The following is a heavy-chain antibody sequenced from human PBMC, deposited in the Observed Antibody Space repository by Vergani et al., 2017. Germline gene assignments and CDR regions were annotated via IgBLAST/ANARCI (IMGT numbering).Heavy chain of an antibody. Sequence: EVQLVESGGGLVKPGGSLRLSCAASGFTFSNAWMSWVRQAPGKGLEWVSYISSSSSTIYYADSVKGRFTISRDNAKNSLYLQMNSLRAEDTAVYYCARQGGYGWSGEGALDYWGQGTLVTVSS. V-gene: IGHV3-48*01. CDR1: GFTFSNAW. J-gene: IGHJ4*02. CDR2: ISSSSSTI. CDR3: ARQGGYGWSGEGALDY. D-gene: IGHD3-16*01.